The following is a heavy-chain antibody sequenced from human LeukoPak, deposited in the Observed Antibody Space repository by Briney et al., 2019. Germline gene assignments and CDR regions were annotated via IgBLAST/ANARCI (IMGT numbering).Heavy chain of an antibody. CDR3: ARGYYVDYGVYHCYMDV. CDR1: GFTFSTYW. J-gene: IGHJ6*03. CDR2: IKEDGSEK. Sequence: PGGSLRLSCAASGFTFSTYWMNWVRQAPGKGLEWVANIKEDGSEKNYVDSMKGRLTISRDNAKNSLYLQMNSLRVGDTAVYYCARGYYVDYGVYHCYMDVWGKGTTVTVSS. D-gene: IGHD4-17*01. V-gene: IGHV3-7*01.